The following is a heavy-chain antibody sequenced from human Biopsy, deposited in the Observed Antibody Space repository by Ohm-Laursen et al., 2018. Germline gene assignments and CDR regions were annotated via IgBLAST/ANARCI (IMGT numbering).Heavy chain of an antibody. J-gene: IGHJ4*02. D-gene: IGHD6-19*01. CDR1: GYTFTAFS. V-gene: IGHV1-46*01. CDR2: INPSGSTT. Sequence: ASVKVSCKPSGYTFTAFSVRWLRQAPGQGLEWMGMINPSGSTTSYPQIFQGRVTMTRDTSKSTVYMELSSLRSADTAVYFCARNTGWYGDLYYFDYWGQGTLVTVSS. CDR3: ARNTGWYGDLYYFDY.